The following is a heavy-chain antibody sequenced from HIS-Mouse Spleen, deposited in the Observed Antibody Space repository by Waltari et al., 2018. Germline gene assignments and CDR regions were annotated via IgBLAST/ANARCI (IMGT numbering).Heavy chain of an antibody. CDR2: IYHSGST. CDR3: ARDRNYYDSSGYYYYYYYYGMDV. D-gene: IGHD3-22*01. V-gene: IGHV4-38-2*02. CDR1: GYSISSGYY. Sequence: QVQLQESGPGLVKPSETLSLTCTVSGYSISSGYYWGWIRPPPGKGLEWIGSIYHSGSTYSNPTLKGRVTIAVDTSKNQFSLKLSSVTAADTAVYYCARDRNYYDSSGYYYYYYYYGMDVWGQGTTVTVSS. J-gene: IGHJ6*02.